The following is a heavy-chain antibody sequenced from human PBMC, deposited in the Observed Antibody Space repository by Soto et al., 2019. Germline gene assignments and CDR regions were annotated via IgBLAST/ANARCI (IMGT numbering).Heavy chain of an antibody. CDR1: GFPFSVYG. J-gene: IGHJ2*01. Sequence: QMQLVESGGGVVQPGKSLRLSCGASGFPFSVYGIHWVRQAPGKGLEWVAVIWSDGSNKHYGDSVKGRFTISRDNSKNTLYLQMNSLRAEETAVYYCVRASGPFDLWGRGTLVTVSS. CDR2: IWSDGSNK. CDR3: VRASGPFDL. V-gene: IGHV3-33*01.